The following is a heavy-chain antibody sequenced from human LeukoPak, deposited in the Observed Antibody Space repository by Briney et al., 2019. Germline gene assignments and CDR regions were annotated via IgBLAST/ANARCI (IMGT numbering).Heavy chain of an antibody. V-gene: IGHV4-34*01. Sequence: PSETLSLTCAVYGGSFSGYYWSWIRQPPGKGLEWIGEINHSGSTNYNPSLKSRVTISVDTSKNQFSLQLNSVTPEDTGVYYCARGGSGTPPGFHHWGQGTLVTVSS. CDR3: ARGGSGTPPGFHH. D-gene: IGHD3-10*01. J-gene: IGHJ1*01. CDR2: INHSGST. CDR1: GGSFSGYY.